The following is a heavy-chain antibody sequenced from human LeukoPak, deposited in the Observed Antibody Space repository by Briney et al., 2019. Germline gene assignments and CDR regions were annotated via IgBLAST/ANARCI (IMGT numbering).Heavy chain of an antibody. CDR3: ARDYDSSGQRPPAFDI. V-gene: IGHV3-7*01. J-gene: IGHJ3*02. CDR1: GFTFSSYW. CDR2: IKQDGSEK. D-gene: IGHD3-22*01. Sequence: GGSLRLSCAASGFTFSSYWMSWARQAPGKGLEWVANIKQDGSEKYYVDSVKGRFTISRDNSKNTLYLQMNSLRAEDTAVYYCARDYDSSGQRPPAFDIWGQGTMVTVSS.